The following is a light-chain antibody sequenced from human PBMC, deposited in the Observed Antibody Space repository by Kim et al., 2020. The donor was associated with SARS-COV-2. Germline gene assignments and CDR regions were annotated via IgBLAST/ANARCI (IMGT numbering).Light chain of an antibody. J-gene: IGKJ1*01. CDR1: QTVSSS. V-gene: IGKV3-11*01. Sequence: ETVLTQSPATLSLSPGERATLSCRASQTVSSSLAWYQQKPGQAPRLFIYDKSERATGIPTRFSGSGSGTDFTLTISSLEPEDFAVYYCQQRSNWRWTFGQGTKVDIK. CDR2: DKS. CDR3: QQRSNWRWT.